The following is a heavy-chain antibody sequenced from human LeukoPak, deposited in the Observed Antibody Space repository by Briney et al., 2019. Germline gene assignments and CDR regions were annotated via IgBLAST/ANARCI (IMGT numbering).Heavy chain of an antibody. CDR1: GGSISSYY. J-gene: IGHJ4*02. CDR2: IYTAGST. CDR3: ARDPFPIYARSYFDY. D-gene: IGHD3-16*01. V-gene: IGHV4-4*07. Sequence: SETLSLTCTVSGGSISSYYWNWIRQPAGKGLEWIGRIYTAGSTYYNPSLKSRVTMSVQTSKNQFSLKLSYVTAADTAVYYCARDPFPIYARSYFDYWGQGTLVTVSS.